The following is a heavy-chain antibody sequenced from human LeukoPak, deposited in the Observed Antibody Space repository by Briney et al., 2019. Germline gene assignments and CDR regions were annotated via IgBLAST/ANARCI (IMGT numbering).Heavy chain of an antibody. CDR2: ISSSGSYI. CDR3: ARILSGYIAAARSDY. Sequence: GGSLRLSCAASGFTFSSYSMNWVRQAPGKGLEWVSSISSSGSYIYYADSVKGRFTISRDNAKNTLYLQMNSLRAEDTAVYYCARILSGYIAAARSDYRGQGTLVTVSS. D-gene: IGHD6-13*01. V-gene: IGHV3-21*01. J-gene: IGHJ4*02. CDR1: GFTFSSYS.